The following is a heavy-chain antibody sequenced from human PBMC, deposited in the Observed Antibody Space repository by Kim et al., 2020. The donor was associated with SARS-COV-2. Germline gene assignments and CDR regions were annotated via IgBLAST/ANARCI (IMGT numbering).Heavy chain of an antibody. CDR3: ARTPTACDGDIVVVPAFAFGI. CDR2: IYYSGST. Sequence: SETLSLTCTVSGGSISSYYWSWIRQPPGNGLEWIGYIYYSGSTNYNPSLKSRVTISVDTSKNQFSLKLSSVTAADTAVYYCARTPTACDGDIVVVPAFAFGIWGQWTMLSVSS. D-gene: IGHD2-2*01. V-gene: IGHV4-59*08. CDR1: GGSISSYY. J-gene: IGHJ3*02.